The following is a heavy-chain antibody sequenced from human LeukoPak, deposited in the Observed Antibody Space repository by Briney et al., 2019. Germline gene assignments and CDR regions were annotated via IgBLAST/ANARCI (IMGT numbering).Heavy chain of an antibody. CDR1: GFTFSSYA. Sequence: GGSLRLFCAASGFTFSSYAMHWVRQAPGKGLEWVAVISYDGSNKYYADSVKGRFTISRDNSKNTLYLQMNSLRAEDTAVYYCAREPPGYYGMDVWGQGTTVTVSS. CDR3: AREPPGYYGMDV. J-gene: IGHJ6*02. V-gene: IGHV3-30*04. CDR2: ISYDGSNK.